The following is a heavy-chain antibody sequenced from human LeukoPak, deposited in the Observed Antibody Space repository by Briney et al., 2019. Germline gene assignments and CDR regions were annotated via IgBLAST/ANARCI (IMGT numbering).Heavy chain of an antibody. CDR1: GFTFSVYA. J-gene: IGHJ4*02. CDR2: ITSRGEST. V-gene: IGHV3-23*01. CDR3: AKDAFIVGATTSDY. Sequence: GGSLRLSCAASGFTFSVYAMSWVRQAPGKGLQWVSSITSRGESTWYVDSVKGRFTITRDNSENTLYLQMHSLRAEDTAVYYCAKDAFIVGATTSDYWGQGTLVTVSS. D-gene: IGHD1-26*01.